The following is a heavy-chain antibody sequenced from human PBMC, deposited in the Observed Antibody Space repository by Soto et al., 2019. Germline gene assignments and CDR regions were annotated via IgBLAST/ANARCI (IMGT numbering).Heavy chain of an antibody. CDR1: GGSISSGDYY. CDR2: IYYSGST. Sequence: QVQLQESGPGLVKPSQTLSLTCTVSGGSISSGDYYWSWIRQPPGKGREWIGYIYYSGSTYYSPSLKLRFTISVDTSKNQFSLKLSSVTAADTAVYYCARERPDGARLDPWGQGTLVTVSS. D-gene: IGHD6-6*01. V-gene: IGHV4-30-4*01. CDR3: ARERPDGARLDP. J-gene: IGHJ5*02.